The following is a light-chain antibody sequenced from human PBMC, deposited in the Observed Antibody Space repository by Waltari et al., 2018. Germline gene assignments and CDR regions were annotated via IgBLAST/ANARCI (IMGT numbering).Light chain of an antibody. J-gene: IGLJ2*01. CDR3: SSQSSNNVVL. CDR1: SNDVGGYNS. Sequence: QSALTQPASVSGSPGQSVTIFCTGTSNDVGGYNSVSWYQEHPGQAPRVIIYDVSDRPSVVSDRFSGSKSGKTASLTISWLQSEDEADYYCSSQSSNNVVLFGGGTKLTVL. V-gene: IGLV2-14*01. CDR2: DVS.